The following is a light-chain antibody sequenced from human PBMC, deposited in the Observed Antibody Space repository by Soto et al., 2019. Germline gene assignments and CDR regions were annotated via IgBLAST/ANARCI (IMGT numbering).Light chain of an antibody. V-gene: IGLV1-40*01. J-gene: IGLJ3*02. CDR2: GDN. Sequence: QSVLTQPPSVSGAPGQRVTISCTGGSSNIGSSYDVHWYQQIPGTAPKILIYGDNNRPSGVPDRFSGSKSGTSASLAISGLQSEDEADYYCAAWDDSLSGWVFGGGTQLTVL. CDR1: SSNIGSSYD. CDR3: AAWDDSLSGWV.